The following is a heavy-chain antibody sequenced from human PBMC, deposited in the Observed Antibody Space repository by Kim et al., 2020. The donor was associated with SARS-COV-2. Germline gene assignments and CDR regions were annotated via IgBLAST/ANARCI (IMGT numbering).Heavy chain of an antibody. CDR3: ARERDRSGYYPDDAFDI. CDR1: GYTFTSYA. Sequence: ASVKVSCKASGYTFTSYAINWVRQAPGQGLEWMGWINTNTGSPTSAQGFTGRFVFSLDTSVSTAYLQISSLKAEDTAVYYCARERDRSGYYPDDAFDIWGQGTMVTVSS. CDR2: INTNTGSP. J-gene: IGHJ3*02. D-gene: IGHD3-22*01. V-gene: IGHV7-4-1*02.